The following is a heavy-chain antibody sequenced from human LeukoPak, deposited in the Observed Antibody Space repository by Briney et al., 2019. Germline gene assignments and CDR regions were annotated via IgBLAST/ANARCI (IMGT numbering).Heavy chain of an antibody. D-gene: IGHD6-13*01. V-gene: IGHV7-4-1*02. Sequence: ASVKVSCKASGYTFTSYAMNWVRQAPGQGLEWMGRINTNTGNPTYAQGFTGRFVFSLDTSVSTAYLQISSLKAEDTAVYYCARDPLPGIAAAEYAEYFQHWGQGTLVTVSS. J-gene: IGHJ1*01. CDR3: ARDPLPGIAAAEYAEYFQH. CDR2: INTNTGNP. CDR1: GYTFTSYA.